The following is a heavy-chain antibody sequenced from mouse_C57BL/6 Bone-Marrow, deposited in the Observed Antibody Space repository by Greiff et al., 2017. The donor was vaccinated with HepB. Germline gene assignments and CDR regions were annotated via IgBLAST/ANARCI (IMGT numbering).Heavy chain of an antibody. CDR1: GFNIKDYY. CDR2: IDPEDGET. V-gene: IGHV14-2*01. J-gene: IGHJ3*01. CDR3: AIDPSYGNYGFAY. D-gene: IGHD2-1*01. Sequence: VQLQQSGAELVKPGASVKLSCTASGFNIKDYYMHWVKQRTEQGLEWIGRIDPEDGETKYAPEFQGKATITADTASNTAYLQLSSLTSEDTAVYYCAIDPSYGNYGFAYWGQGTLVTVSA.